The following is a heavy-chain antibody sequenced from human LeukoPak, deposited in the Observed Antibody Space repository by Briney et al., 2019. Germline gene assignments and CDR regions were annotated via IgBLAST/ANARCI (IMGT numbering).Heavy chain of an antibody. J-gene: IGHJ4*02. CDR3: AKGFPRTGTTASRNFDY. V-gene: IGHV3-30*02. D-gene: IGHD1-7*01. CDR2: IRYDGSNK. Sequence: GGSLRLSCAASGFTFSSYGMHWVRQAPGKGLEWVVFIRYDGSNKYYADSVKGRFTISRDNSKNTLYLQMNSLRAEDTAVYYCAKGFPRTGTTASRNFDYWGQGTLVTVSS. CDR1: GFTFSSYG.